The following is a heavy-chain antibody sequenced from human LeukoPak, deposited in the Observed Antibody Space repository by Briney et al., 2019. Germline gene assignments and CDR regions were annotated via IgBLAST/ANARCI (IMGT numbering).Heavy chain of an antibody. J-gene: IGHJ5*02. CDR3: ARVYSSSWYNWFDP. CDR1: GGTFSSYA. V-gene: IGHV1-69*04. D-gene: IGHD6-13*01. Sequence: VASVKVSCKASGGTFSSYAISWVRQAPGQGLEWMGRIIPILGIANYAQKFQGRVTITADNATSTAYMELSSLRSEDTAVYYCARVYSSSWYNWFDPWGQGTLVTVSS. CDR2: IIPILGIA.